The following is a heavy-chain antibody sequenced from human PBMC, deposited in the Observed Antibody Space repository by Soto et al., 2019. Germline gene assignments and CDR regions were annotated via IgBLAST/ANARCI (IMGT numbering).Heavy chain of an antibody. CDR2: ISYDGSNK. J-gene: IGHJ4*02. V-gene: IGHV3-30-3*01. CDR3: ASYDFWSGLGVYYFDY. D-gene: IGHD3-3*01. Sequence: PGGSPRLSCAASGFTFSSYAMHWVRQAPGKGLEWVAVISYDGSNKYYADSVKGRFTISRDNSKNTLYLQMNSLRAEDTAVYYCASYDFWSGLGVYYFDYWGQGTLVTVSS. CDR1: GFTFSSYA.